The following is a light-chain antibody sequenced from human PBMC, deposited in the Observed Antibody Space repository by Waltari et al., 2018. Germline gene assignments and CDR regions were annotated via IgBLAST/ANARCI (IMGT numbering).Light chain of an antibody. CDR1: QSVSRS. V-gene: IGKV3-20*01. CDR3: QHYVRLPAT. CDR2: GAS. Sequence: IALTQSPGTLSLSPGERATLSCRASQSVSRSLAWYQQKPGQAPKLLLYGASTRATGIPDRFTGSGSGTDFSLTISSLEPEDFAIYFCQHYVRLPATFGQGTKVEIK. J-gene: IGKJ1*01.